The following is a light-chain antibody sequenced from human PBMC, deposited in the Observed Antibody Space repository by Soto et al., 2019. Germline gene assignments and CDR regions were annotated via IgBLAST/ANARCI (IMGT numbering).Light chain of an antibody. CDR1: QSVSSN. Sequence: EIVMTQSPATLSVSPGEGATLSCRASQSVSSNLAWYQQKPGQAPWLLIYGASTRATGIPARFSGSGSGTEFTLPISSLQSEDFAVYYCQQYNKWPLTFGGGTKVEIK. CDR2: GAS. V-gene: IGKV3-15*01. J-gene: IGKJ4*01. CDR3: QQYNKWPLT.